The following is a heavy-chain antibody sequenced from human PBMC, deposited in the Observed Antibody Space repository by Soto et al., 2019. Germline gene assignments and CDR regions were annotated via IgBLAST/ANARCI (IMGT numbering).Heavy chain of an antibody. J-gene: IGHJ4*02. CDR1: GFTFSSYG. CDR2: IWYDESNK. V-gene: IGHV3-33*01. Sequence: GGSLRLSCAASGFTFSSYGMHWVRQAPGKGLEWVAVIWYDESNKYYADSVKGRFTISRDSSENTLYLQMNSLRAEDTAVYYCARGGFSSSRDHFDHWGQGTLVTVAS. D-gene: IGHD6-6*01. CDR3: ARGGFSSSRDHFDH.